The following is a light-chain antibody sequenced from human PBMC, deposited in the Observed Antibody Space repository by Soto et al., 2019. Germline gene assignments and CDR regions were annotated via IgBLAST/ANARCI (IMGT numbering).Light chain of an antibody. J-gene: IGLJ3*02. CDR1: SSNIGSNT. CDR3: AAWDDSLNGWV. V-gene: IGLV1-44*01. CDR2: SNN. Sequence: QSVLTQPPSASGTPGQRVTISCSGSSSNIGSNTVNWYHQPPGTAPKHLIYSNNQRPSGVPDRFSGSKSGTSASLAISGLQAEDEADYYCAAWDDSLNGWVFGGGTKVTVL.